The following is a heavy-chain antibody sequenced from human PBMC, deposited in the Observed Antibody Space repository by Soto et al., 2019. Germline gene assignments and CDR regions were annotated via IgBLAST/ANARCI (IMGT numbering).Heavy chain of an antibody. J-gene: IGHJ4*02. Sequence: VGSLRLACAASGFDFSTHALTWCLESAGKGLEWLSSITNTGITTHYADSVKGRFTISRENSRNTLHLQLNNLRVDDTAVYYCAKGFDYGDTKHIDHWGQGTLVTVSS. CDR1: GFDFSTHA. D-gene: IGHD4-17*01. V-gene: IGHV3-23*01. CDR2: ITNTGITT. CDR3: AKGFDYGDTKHIDH.